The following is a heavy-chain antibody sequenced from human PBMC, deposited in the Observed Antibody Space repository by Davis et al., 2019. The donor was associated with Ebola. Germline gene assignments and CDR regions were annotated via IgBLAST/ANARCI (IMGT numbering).Heavy chain of an antibody. Sequence: SGPTLVKPTQTLTLTCTVSGFSLGDHGVSVSWIRQPPGKGLEWIGYIYYSGSTNYNPSLKSRVTISVDTSKNQFSLKLSSVTAADTAVYYCARVLWFREQYFDYWGQGTLVTVSS. CDR1: GFSLGDHGVS. J-gene: IGHJ4*02. D-gene: IGHD3-10*01. CDR2: IYYSGST. CDR3: ARVLWFREQYFDY. V-gene: IGHV4-61*08.